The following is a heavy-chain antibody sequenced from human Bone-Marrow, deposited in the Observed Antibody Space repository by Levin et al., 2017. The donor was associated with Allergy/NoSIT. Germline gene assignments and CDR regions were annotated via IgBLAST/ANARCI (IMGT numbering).Heavy chain of an antibody. CDR1: GFTFSDYF. J-gene: IGHJ4*02. V-gene: IGHV3-11*01. CDR3: ARYIGDY. CDR2: ISNGGNTI. D-gene: IGHD3-16*02. Sequence: GESLKISCTASGFTFSDYFMSWIRQAPGKGPEWISYISNGGNTIYYADSIKGRFTMSMDNAKNSLYLQMNSLRVEDTAVYYCARYIGDYWGQGALVTVSS.